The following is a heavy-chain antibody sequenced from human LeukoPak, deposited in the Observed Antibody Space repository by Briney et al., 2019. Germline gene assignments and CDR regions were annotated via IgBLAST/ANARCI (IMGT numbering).Heavy chain of an antibody. CDR1: GFTFSSYA. Sequence: PGGSLRLSRAASGFTFSSYAMHWVRQAPGKGLEWVSSISSSSYIYYADSVKGRFTISRDNAKNSLYLQMNSLRAEDTAVYYCARDYDSSGSFDYWGQGTLVTVSS. J-gene: IGHJ4*02. CDR3: ARDYDSSGSFDY. CDR2: ISSSSYI. D-gene: IGHD3-22*01. V-gene: IGHV3-21*01.